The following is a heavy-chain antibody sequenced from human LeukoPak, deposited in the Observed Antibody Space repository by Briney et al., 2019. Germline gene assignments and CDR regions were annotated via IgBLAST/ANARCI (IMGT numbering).Heavy chain of an antibody. CDR3: ATPMAYDHLFDF. Sequence: PGGSLRLSCAASGFTFSDYYMSWVRQSPGKGLEWVGRIKSKTDGGTTDYAAPVKGRFTISRDDSKNTLYLQMNSLKTEDTAVYYCATPMAYDHLFDFWGQGTLVTVSS. D-gene: IGHD3-22*01. J-gene: IGHJ4*02. V-gene: IGHV3-15*01. CDR1: GFTFSDYY. CDR2: IKSKTDGGTT.